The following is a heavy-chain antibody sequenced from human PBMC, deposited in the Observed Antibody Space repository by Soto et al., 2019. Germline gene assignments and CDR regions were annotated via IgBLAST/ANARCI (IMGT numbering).Heavy chain of an antibody. CDR1: GYTFTNYD. CDR2: MNPDSGDT. V-gene: IGHV1-8*01. Sequence: QVQLVQSGAEVKKPGASVKVSCKASGYTFTNYDINWVRQATGQGLEWMGWMNPDSGDTRYAQEFQGRVTMTRDTSISTAYMELSSLRSEDTAVYYCAIGRRDYYDSGDWVPLAYWGQGTLVIVSS. D-gene: IGHD3-22*01. J-gene: IGHJ4*02. CDR3: AIGRRDYYDSGDWVPLAY.